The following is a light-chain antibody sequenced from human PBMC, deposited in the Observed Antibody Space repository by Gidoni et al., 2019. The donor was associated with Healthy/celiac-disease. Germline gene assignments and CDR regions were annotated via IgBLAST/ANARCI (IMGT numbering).Light chain of an antibody. J-gene: IGKJ2*01. V-gene: IGKV1-39*01. CDR2: AAS. Sequence: DIQMTHSPSSLSASVGDRDTSTCRASQSISSYLNWYQQKPGKAPKLLIYAASSLQSGVPSRFSGSGSGTDFTLTISSLQPEEFATYYCQQSYSTPYTFGQGTKLEIK. CDR3: QQSYSTPYT. CDR1: QSISSY.